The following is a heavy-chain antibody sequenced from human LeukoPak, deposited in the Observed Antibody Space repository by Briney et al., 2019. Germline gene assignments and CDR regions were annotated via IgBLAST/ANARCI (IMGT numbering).Heavy chain of an antibody. CDR3: SRDRSYGDYLGALDI. D-gene: IGHD4-17*01. V-gene: IGHV3-30*04. Sequence: PGGSLRLSCAASGFNFSSYAMHWVRQAPGKGLEWVAVISYDGSNKYYADSVKGRFTISRDNSKSTLYLQKNSLRADDRAVYYCSRDRSYGDYLGALDIWGQGTMVTVSS. CDR2: ISYDGSNK. J-gene: IGHJ3*02. CDR1: GFNFSSYA.